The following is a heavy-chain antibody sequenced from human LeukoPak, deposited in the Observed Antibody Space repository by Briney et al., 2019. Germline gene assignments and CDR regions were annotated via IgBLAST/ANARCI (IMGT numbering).Heavy chain of an antibody. V-gene: IGHV3-72*01. Sequence: GGSLRLSCAASGFTFSDHYMAWVRQAPGKGLEWVGRTRNKANSYTTEYAASVKGRFTISRDDSKKSLYLQMNSLKTEDTAVYYCARPSFSTSSGTPSDYWGQGTLVTVSS. CDR1: GFTFSDHY. CDR2: TRNKANSYTT. J-gene: IGHJ4*02. CDR3: ARPSFSTSSGTPSDY. D-gene: IGHD3-10*01.